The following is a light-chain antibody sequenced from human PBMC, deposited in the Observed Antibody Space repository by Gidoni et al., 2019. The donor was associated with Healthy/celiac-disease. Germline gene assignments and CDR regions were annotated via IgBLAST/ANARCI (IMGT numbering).Light chain of an antibody. Sequence: DIQRTQSPSCLSAAVGDTVTITCRASQSISSYLNWYQQKPGKAPKLMIYAASSLQIGVPSRFSVSGSGTDFTLTISSLQPADFATYYCQPSYSTPRTFGQGTKVEIK. J-gene: IGKJ1*01. CDR1: QSISSY. CDR3: QPSYSTPRT. CDR2: AAS. V-gene: IGKV1-39*01.